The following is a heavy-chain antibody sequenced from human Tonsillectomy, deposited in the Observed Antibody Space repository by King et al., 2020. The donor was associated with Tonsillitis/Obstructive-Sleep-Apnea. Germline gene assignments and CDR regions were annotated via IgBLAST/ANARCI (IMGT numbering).Heavy chain of an antibody. V-gene: IGHV4-59*01. J-gene: IGHJ3*02. CDR3: ARGIRGDNDAFDI. Sequence: QLQESGPGLVKPSETLSLTCTVSGGSISSYYWSWIRQPPGKGLEWIGYIYYSGSTNYNPSLKSRVTISVDTSKNQFSLKLCSVTAADTAVYYCARGIRGDNDAFDIWGQGTMVTVSS. CDR1: GGSISSYY. D-gene: IGHD3-10*01. CDR2: IYYSGST.